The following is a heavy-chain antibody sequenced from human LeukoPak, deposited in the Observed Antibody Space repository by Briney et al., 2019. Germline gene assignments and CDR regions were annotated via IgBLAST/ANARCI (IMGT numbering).Heavy chain of an antibody. CDR1: GFTFSSYA. D-gene: IGHD3-22*01. CDR3: ARDLYYYDSSLPDY. Sequence: GGSLRLSCAASGFTFSSYALSWVRQAPGKGLEWVSGITDSGTGTYYADSVKGRFTISRDNSKNTLYLQMNSLRTEDTAVYYCARDLYYYDSSLPDYWGQGTLVTVSS. J-gene: IGHJ4*02. CDR2: ITDSGTGT. V-gene: IGHV3-23*01.